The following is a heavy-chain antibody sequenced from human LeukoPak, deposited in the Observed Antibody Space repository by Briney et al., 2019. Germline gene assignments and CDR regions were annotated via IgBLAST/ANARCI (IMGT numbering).Heavy chain of an antibody. CDR1: GGTFSSYA. Sequence: ASVKVSCKASGGTFSSYAISWVRQAPGQGLEWMGGIIPIFGTANYAQKFQGRVTITAHESTSTAYMELSSLRPEDTAVYDCARGMATISGSNFDYWAQGTLVTVSS. J-gene: IGHJ4*02. CDR3: ARGMATISGSNFDY. V-gene: IGHV1-69*13. CDR2: IIPIFGTA. D-gene: IGHD5-24*01.